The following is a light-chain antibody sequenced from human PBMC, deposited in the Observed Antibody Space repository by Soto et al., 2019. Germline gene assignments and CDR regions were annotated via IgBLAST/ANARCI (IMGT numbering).Light chain of an antibody. J-gene: IGKJ1*01. Sequence: IVMTQSPATLSLSAGERATLSCRASQSVSSNLAWYQQKPGQAPRLLIYGASTRATGIPARFSGGGVGTEFTLTITSLQSEDFAVYYCQQPLTFGQGTKVDIK. CDR2: GAS. V-gene: IGKV3-15*01. CDR3: QQPLT. CDR1: QSVSSN.